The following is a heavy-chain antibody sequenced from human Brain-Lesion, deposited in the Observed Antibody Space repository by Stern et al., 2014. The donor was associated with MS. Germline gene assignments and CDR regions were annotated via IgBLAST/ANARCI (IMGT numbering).Heavy chain of an antibody. D-gene: IGHD2-15*01. CDR2: IYYSGNT. Sequence: QVQLQESGPGLVKPSETLSLTCTVAGGSVSSTSYAWAWIRQPPGKGLEWIGTIYYSGNTYYSPPLKSRLPVSLDRPKNQFSRQLRSVTAADTAVYYCAGEEDIRYCSGGSCTGNWFDPWGQGTLVTVSS. V-gene: IGHV4-39*01. J-gene: IGHJ5*02. CDR1: GGSVSSTSYA. CDR3: AGEEDIRYCSGGSCTGNWFDP.